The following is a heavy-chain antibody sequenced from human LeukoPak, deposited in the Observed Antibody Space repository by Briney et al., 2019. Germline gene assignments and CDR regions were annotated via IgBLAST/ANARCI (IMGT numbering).Heavy chain of an antibody. J-gene: IGHJ5*02. V-gene: IGHV4-4*02. CDR3: ARGKIAAAGTVRNWFDP. CDR2: IYHSGST. CDR1: GGSISSSNW. Sequence: SETLSLTCAVSGGSISSSNWWSWVRQPPGKGLEWIGEIYHSGSTNYNPSLKSRATISVDKSKNQFSLKLSSVTAADTAVYYCARGKIAAAGTVRNWFDPWGQGTLVTVSS. D-gene: IGHD6-13*01.